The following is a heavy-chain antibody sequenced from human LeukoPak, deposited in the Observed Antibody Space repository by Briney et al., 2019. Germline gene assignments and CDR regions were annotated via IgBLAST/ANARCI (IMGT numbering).Heavy chain of an antibody. J-gene: IGHJ4*02. Sequence: GGSLRLSCAASGFTVSSNYMSWVRQAPGKRLEWVSVIYSGGSTYYADSVKGRFTISRHNSKNTLYLQMNSLRAEGTAVYYCARDRRDSSGWLSNFDYWGQGTLVTVSS. CDR2: IYSGGST. D-gene: IGHD6-19*01. V-gene: IGHV3-53*04. CDR3: ARDRRDSSGWLSNFDY. CDR1: GFTVSSNY.